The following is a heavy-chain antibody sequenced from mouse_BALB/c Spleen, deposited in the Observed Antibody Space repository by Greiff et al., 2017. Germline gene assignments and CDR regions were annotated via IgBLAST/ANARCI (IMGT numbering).Heavy chain of an antibody. CDR1: GFTFSSYT. D-gene: IGHD1-1*01. CDR2: ISNGGGST. CDR3: ARHHYGSFSWFAY. Sequence: EVQGVESGGGLVQPGGSLKLSCAASGFTFSSYTMSWVRQTPEKRLEWVAYISNGGGSTYYPDTVKGRFTISRDNAKNTLYLQMSSLKSEDTAMYYCARHHYGSFSWFAYWGQGTLVTVSA. J-gene: IGHJ3*01. V-gene: IGHV5-12-2*01.